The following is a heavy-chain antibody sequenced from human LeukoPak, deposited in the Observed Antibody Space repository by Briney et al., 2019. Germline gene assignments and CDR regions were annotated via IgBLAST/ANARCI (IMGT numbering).Heavy chain of an antibody. CDR1: GFIFSSFE. Sequence: GGPLRLSCAASGFIFSSFEMNWVRQAPGRGLEWISHISHIGDIKYADSVKGRFTISRDNAKNSQYLQMTSLRAEDTAVYYCARSSGSYRPFDSWGQGTLVIVSS. CDR2: ISHIGDI. V-gene: IGHV3-48*03. D-gene: IGHD3-22*01. J-gene: IGHJ4*02. CDR3: ARSSGSYRPFDS.